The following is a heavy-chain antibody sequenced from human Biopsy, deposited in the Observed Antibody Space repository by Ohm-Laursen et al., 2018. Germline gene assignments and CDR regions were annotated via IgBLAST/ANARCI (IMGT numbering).Heavy chain of an antibody. D-gene: IGHD2-15*01. V-gene: IGHV3-11*01. CDR1: GFPVSDYY. J-gene: IGHJ4*02. CDR2: INSSGSTK. Sequence: SLRLSCSASGFPVSDYYMSWIRQAPGRGLEWVSDINSSGSTKYHAESVKGRFTISRDNAMNSVHLQMNSLRGEDTAVYYCARAVGIAAAPIDYWGQGTLVTVSS. CDR3: ARAVGIAAAPIDY.